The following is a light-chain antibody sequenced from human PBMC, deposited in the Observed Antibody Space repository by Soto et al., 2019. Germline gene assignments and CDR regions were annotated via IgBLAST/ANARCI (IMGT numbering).Light chain of an antibody. J-gene: IGLJ1*01. CDR2: EGS. Sequence: QSALTQPASVSGSPGQSITISCTGTSSDVGSYNLVSWYQQHPGKAPKLMIYEGSKRPSGVSNRFSGSKSGNTASLTISGLQAEDEADYYRCSYAGSSTFGVCGTGSKVTVL. CDR1: SSDVGSYNL. CDR3: CSYAGSSTFGV. V-gene: IGLV2-23*03.